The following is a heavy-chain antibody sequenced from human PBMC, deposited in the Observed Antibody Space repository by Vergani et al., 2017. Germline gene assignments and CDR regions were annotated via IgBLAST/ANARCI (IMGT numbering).Heavy chain of an antibody. CDR1: GFTFSNAW. CDR3: ATGANYYDSSGPPY. V-gene: IGHV3-21*01. D-gene: IGHD3-22*01. CDR2: ISSSSSYI. Sequence: EVQLVESGGGLVKPGGSLRLSCAASGFTFSNAWMSWVRQAPGKGLEWVSSISSSSSYIYYADSVKGRFTISRDNAKNSLYLQMNSLRAEDTAVYYCATGANYYDSSGPPYWGQGTLVTVSS. J-gene: IGHJ4*02.